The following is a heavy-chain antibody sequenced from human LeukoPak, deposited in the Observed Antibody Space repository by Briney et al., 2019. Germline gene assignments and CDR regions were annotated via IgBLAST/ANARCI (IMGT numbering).Heavy chain of an antibody. D-gene: IGHD2-15*01. V-gene: IGHV3-23*01. J-gene: IGHJ4*02. CDR2: FSRSGPDT. CDR3: AKHGYCSGGHCYFLFDS. Sequence: GGSLRLSCAASGFTFSSYSMNWVRQAPGKGPEWVSTFSRSGPDTYYADSVKGRFTIFRDNSKNTLYLQMNSLRAEDTALYYCAKHGYCSGGHCYFLFDSWGQGTLVTVSS. CDR1: GFTFSSYS.